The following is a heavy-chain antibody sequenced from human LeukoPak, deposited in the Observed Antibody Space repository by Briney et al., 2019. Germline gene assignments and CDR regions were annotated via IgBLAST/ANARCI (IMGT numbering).Heavy chain of an antibody. Sequence: SQTPSLTCAISGDGVASNSAAWNWIRQSPSRGLEWLGRTYYRSRWHNDYAVSVKSRIIINPDTSKNQFSLQLNSVTPEDTAVYYCVRDTMVRGEFDYWGQGTLVDVSS. CDR3: VRDTMVRGEFDY. J-gene: IGHJ4*02. D-gene: IGHD3-10*01. CDR1: GDGVASNSAA. CDR2: TYYRSRWHN. V-gene: IGHV6-1*01.